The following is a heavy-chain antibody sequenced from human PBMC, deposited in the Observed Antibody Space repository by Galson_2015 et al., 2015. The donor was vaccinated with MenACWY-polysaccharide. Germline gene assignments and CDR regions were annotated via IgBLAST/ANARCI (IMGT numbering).Heavy chain of an antibody. Sequence: SCKASGYTFTSYDINWVRQATGQGLEWMGWMNPNSGNTGYAQKFQGRVTMTRNTSISTAYMELSSLRSEDTAMYYCARRGDYYGSGSYYIKGAFDIWGQGTMVTVSS. V-gene: IGHV1-8*01. CDR2: MNPNSGNT. CDR1: GYTFTSYD. CDR3: ARRGDYYGSGSYYIKGAFDI. D-gene: IGHD3-10*01. J-gene: IGHJ3*02.